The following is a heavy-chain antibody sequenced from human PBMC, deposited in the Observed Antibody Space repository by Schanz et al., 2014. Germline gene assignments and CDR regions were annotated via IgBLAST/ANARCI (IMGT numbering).Heavy chain of an antibody. J-gene: IGHJ4*02. CDR3: ARDPIVGPTFDY. D-gene: IGHD1-26*01. CDR1: GFNFSDYY. CDR2: ISSSGRTR. Sequence: VHLVESGGGVVRPGGSLRLSCAASGFNFSDYYMSWIRQAPGKGLEWVSYISSSGRTRYYADSVKGRFTISRDNAKISLYLQMNSLRAEDTAVYYCARDPIVGPTFDYWGQGTLVTVSS. V-gene: IGHV3-11*01.